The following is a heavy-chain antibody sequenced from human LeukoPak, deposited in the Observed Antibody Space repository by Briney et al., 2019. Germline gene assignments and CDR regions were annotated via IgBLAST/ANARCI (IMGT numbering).Heavy chain of an antibody. J-gene: IGHJ4*02. CDR2: INPNSGGT. CDR3: ARVYSSSWYGDYFDY. Sequence: ASVKVSCKASGYTFTGYYMHWVRQAPGQGLEWMGWINPNSGGTNYAQKSQGWVTMTRDTSISTAYMELSRLRSDDTAVYYCARVYSSSWYGDYFDYWGQGTLVTVSS. D-gene: IGHD6-13*01. CDR1: GYTFTGYY. V-gene: IGHV1-2*04.